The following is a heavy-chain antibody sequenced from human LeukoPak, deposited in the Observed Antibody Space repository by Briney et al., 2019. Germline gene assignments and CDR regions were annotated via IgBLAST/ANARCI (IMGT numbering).Heavy chain of an antibody. D-gene: IGHD1-14*01. J-gene: IGHJ6*03. CDR1: GYTFTGYY. CDR2: INPNSGGT. V-gene: IGHV1-2*02. Sequence: GASVKVSCKASGYTFTGYYMHWVRQAPGQGLEWMGWINPNSGGTNYAQKFQGRVTMTRDTSISTAYMELSRLRSDDTAVYYCARVYKRISSVTLVYYYYYMDVRGKGTTVTVSS. CDR3: ARVYKRISSVTLVYYYYYMDV.